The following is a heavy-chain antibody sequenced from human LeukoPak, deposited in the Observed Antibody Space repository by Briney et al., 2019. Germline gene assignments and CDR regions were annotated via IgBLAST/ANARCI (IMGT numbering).Heavy chain of an antibody. J-gene: IGHJ6*03. D-gene: IGHD5-18*01. CDR1: GFTFDDYA. CDR2: ISGDGGST. V-gene: IGHV3-43*02. Sequence: GGSLRLSCAASGFTFDDYAMHWVRHAPGKGLEWVSLISGDGGSTYYADSVKGRFTISRDNSKNSLYLQMNSLRTEDTALYYCATGGYSYGHGPYYYYMDVWGKGTTVTVSS. CDR3: ATGGYSYGHGPYYYYMDV.